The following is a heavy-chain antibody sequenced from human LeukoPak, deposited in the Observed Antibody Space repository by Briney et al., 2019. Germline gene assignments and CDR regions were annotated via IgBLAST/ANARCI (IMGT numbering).Heavy chain of an antibody. D-gene: IGHD6-13*01. CDR2: INAGNGNT. CDR1: GYTFTSYA. V-gene: IGHV1-3*01. Sequence: LRASVKVSCKASGYTFTSYAMHWVRQAPGQRLEWMGWINAGNGNTKYSQKFQGRVTITRDTSASTAYMELSSLRSEDTAVYYCARERAAAGTSWFDPWGQGTLVTVSS. CDR3: ARERAAAGTSWFDP. J-gene: IGHJ5*02.